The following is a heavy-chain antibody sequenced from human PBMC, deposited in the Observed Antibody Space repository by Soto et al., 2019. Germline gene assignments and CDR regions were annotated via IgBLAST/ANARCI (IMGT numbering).Heavy chain of an antibody. Sequence: GRSLRLSCAASGFTFSTHAMSWVRQAPGKGLEWVSSISSGGTTTFYAASVEGRFTISRDKSKNTLYLQMNSLRADDTAVYYCAREGGSIGGWFGRKFDSWGQGTQVTASS. CDR2: ISSGGTTT. CDR3: AREGGSIGGWFGRKFDS. D-gene: IGHD6-19*01. CDR1: GFTFSTHA. V-gene: IGHV3-23*01. J-gene: IGHJ4*02.